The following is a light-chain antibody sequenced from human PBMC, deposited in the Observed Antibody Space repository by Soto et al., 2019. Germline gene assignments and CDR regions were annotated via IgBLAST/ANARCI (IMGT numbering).Light chain of an antibody. CDR1: QSLLHSNGYNC. CDR3: MQALQSTVT. J-gene: IGKJ4*01. CDR2: LGS. V-gene: IGKV2-28*01. Sequence: DIVMTQSPLSLPVTPGEPASISCRSSQSLLHSNGYNCLDWYLQKPGQSPQLLIHLGSIRASDVPERFSGSGSGPDFTLKTSRVEAEEAGIYYCMQALQSTVTFCVGTKEEIK.